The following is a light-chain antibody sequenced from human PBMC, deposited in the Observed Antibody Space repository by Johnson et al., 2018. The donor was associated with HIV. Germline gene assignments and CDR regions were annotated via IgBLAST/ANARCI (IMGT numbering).Light chain of an antibody. CDR2: DNN. J-gene: IGLJ1*01. CDR1: SSNIGNNY. V-gene: IGLV1-51*01. CDR3: GTWDSSCSAGV. Sequence: QSVLTQPPSMSAAPGQRVTISCSGSSSNIGNNYVSWYQQVPGAAPNPLIYDNNKRPSGIPDRFSASKYATSATLGLTGLQTGDEADYYCGTWDSSCSAGVFGTGTNVTVL.